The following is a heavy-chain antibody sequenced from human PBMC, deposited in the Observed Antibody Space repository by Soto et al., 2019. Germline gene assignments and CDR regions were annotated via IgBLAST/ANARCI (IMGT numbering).Heavy chain of an antibody. V-gene: IGHV3-33*01. Sequence: QVQLVESGGGVVQPGGSLRLSCAASGFTFSSYGMPWVRQAPGKGLEWVAVIWYDGSNKYYADSVKGRFTISRDNSKNTLYLQMNSLRAEDTAVYYCARDLYGTTYSYYYGMDVWGQGTTVTVSS. J-gene: IGHJ6*02. CDR2: IWYDGSNK. CDR1: GFTFSSYG. CDR3: ARDLYGTTYSYYYGMDV. D-gene: IGHD4-17*01.